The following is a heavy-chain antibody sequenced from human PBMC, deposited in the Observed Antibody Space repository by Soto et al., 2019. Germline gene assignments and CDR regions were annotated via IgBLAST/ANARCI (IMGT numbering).Heavy chain of an antibody. CDR1: GGSISSSSYY. D-gene: IGHD2-8*01. CDR2: IYYSGST. V-gene: IGHV4-39*01. J-gene: IGHJ4*02. Sequence: QLQLQESGPGLVKPSETLSLTCTVSGGSISSSSYYWGWIRQPPGKGLEWIGSIYYSGSTYYNPSLKSRVTISVDTSKNQFSLKLSSVTAADTAVYYCASTHPFGVDFDYWGQGTLVTVSS. CDR3: ASTHPFGVDFDY.